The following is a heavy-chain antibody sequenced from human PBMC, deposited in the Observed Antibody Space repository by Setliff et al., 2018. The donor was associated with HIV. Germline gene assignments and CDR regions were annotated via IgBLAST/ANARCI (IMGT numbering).Heavy chain of an antibody. J-gene: IGHJ6*03. D-gene: IGHD6-19*01. CDR3: ARNSGLGRYYYYYMDV. CDR2: IYYSGST. Sequence: SETLSLTCSVSGGSISGSSYCWGWVRQPPGKGLEWIGSIYYSGSTYYNPSLKSRVTISVDTSKKQFSLKLRSVTAADTAVYCCARNSGLGRYYYYYMDVWGKGTTVTVSS. V-gene: IGHV4-39*01. CDR1: GGSISGSSYC.